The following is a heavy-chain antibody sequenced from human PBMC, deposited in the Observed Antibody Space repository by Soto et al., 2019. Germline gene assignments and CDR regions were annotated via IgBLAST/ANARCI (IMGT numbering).Heavy chain of an antibody. CDR3: ARWSYLDY. Sequence: GGSLRLSCAASGFSFGSYALSWVRQAPGKGLEWVSTISGSDGKTFYADSVKGRFSISRDTSQSTLYLQMNSLRADDTAMYYCARWSYLDYWGQGTLVTVSS. CDR2: ISGSDGKT. D-gene: IGHD3-3*01. CDR1: GFSFGSYA. J-gene: IGHJ4*02. V-gene: IGHV3-23*01.